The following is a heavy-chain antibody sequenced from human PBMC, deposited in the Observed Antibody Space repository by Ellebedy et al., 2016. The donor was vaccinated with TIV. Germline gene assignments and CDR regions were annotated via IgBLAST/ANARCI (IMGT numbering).Heavy chain of an antibody. J-gene: IGHJ5*01. Sequence: GESLKISCAASGFTFRSYWMTWVRQAKGKGLEWVANIYQDGSEKFYVDSVKGRFTISGDNAKNSLYLQMNSLRVEDTAVYYCARRGSYGDYAVQVNNWFDSWGQGTLVTVSS. CDR3: ARRGSYGDYAVQVNNWFDS. CDR1: GFTFRSYW. D-gene: IGHD4-17*01. CDR2: IYQDGSEK. V-gene: IGHV3-7*01.